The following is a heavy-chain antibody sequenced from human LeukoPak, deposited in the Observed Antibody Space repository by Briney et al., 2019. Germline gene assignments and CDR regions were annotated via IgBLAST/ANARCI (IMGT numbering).Heavy chain of an antibody. Sequence: GGSLRLSCAASGFTFSAYYMNWIRQAPGKGLEWVSCISRSGSTIYYADSVKGRFTISRDNAKNSLYPQMNSLRDEDTAEYYCARDMRAAAKTTYYMDVWGKGTTVTVSS. V-gene: IGHV3-11*01. CDR3: ARDMRAAAKTTYYMDV. D-gene: IGHD6-13*01. CDR1: GFTFSAYY. CDR2: ISRSGSTI. J-gene: IGHJ6*03.